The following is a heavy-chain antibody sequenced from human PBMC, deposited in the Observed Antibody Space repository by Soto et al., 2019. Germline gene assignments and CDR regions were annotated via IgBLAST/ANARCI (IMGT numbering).Heavy chain of an antibody. CDR1: GGSMSSYY. V-gene: IGHV4-59*08. J-gene: IGHJ4*02. CDR2: IYYAGST. CDR3: ARRIVATETFDY. D-gene: IGHD5-12*01. Sequence: QVRLQESGPGLVKPSETLSLTCTVSGGSMSSYYWSWIRQPPGRGLEWIGFIYYAGSTKYNPSLNRRVTISVDTSKNQFSLTVPSATAADTAVYYCARRIVATETFDYWGQGTLVTVSS.